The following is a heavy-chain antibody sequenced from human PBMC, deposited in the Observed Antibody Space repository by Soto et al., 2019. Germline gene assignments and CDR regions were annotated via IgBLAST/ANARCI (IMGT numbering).Heavy chain of an antibody. CDR1: GFSLTTPDAG. J-gene: IGHJ4*02. D-gene: IGHD4-17*01. CDR2: IFGDDEN. Sequence: QITLKESGPALVTPTQTLTLTCSFSGFSLTTPDAGVGWIRQAPGKALECLAVIFGDDENRYSPSLRARLTVTSDTSKTQLVLTMANVHPLDTGIYYCAHRRGVYGGMSFDFWGPGALVTVSS. V-gene: IGHV2-5*02. CDR3: AHRRGVYGGMSFDF.